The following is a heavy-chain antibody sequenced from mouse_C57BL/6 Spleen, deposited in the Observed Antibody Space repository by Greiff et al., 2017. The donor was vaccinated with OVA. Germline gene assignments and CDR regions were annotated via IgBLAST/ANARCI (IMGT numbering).Heavy chain of an antibody. D-gene: IGHD2-14*01. CDR3: ARREEYDGVAY. J-gene: IGHJ3*01. CDR1: GYTFTSYW. V-gene: IGHV1-55*01. Sequence: QVQLQQPGAELVKPGASVKMSCKASGYTFTSYWITWVKQRPGQGLEWIGDIYPGSGSTTYNEKFKSKATLTVDTSSSTAYMQLSNLTAEDSAVNCCARREEYDGVAYWGQGTLVTVSA. CDR2: IYPGSGST.